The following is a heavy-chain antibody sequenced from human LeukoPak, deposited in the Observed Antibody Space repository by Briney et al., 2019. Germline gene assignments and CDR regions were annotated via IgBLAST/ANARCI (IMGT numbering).Heavy chain of an antibody. J-gene: IGHJ6*02. CDR1: GGSISTHY. Sequence: ETLSLTCTVSGGSISTHYWSWVRQAPGKGLEWVANIKQDGSEKYYVDSVKGRFIISRDNAKNSLYLQMNSLRAEDTAVYYCARIGNNPRITIFGVAHLDYYYYGMDVWGQGTTVTVSS. CDR3: ARIGNNPRITIFGVAHLDYYYYGMDV. V-gene: IGHV3-7*03. D-gene: IGHD3-3*01. CDR2: IKQDGSEK.